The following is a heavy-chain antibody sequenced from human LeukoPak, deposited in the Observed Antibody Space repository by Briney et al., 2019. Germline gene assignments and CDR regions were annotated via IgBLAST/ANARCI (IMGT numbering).Heavy chain of an antibody. Sequence: SETLSLTCAVYGGSFSGYYWSWIRQPPGKGLEWIGEINYSGSTNYNPSLKSRVTISVDTSKNQFSLKLSSVTAADTAVYYCARGRYYYDSSGYRPWGQGTLVTVSS. J-gene: IGHJ5*02. CDR2: INYSGST. D-gene: IGHD3-22*01. CDR1: GGSFSGYY. V-gene: IGHV4-34*01. CDR3: ARGRYYYDSSGYRP.